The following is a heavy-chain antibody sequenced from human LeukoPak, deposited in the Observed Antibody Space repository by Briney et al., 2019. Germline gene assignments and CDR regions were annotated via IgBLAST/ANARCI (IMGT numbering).Heavy chain of an antibody. CDR2: IKQDGSEK. Sequence: PGGSLRLSCAASGFTFSSYWMSWVRQAPGKGLEWVANIKQDGSEKYYVDSVKGRFTISRDNAKNSLYLQMNSLRAEDTAVYYCALLKEDIRTYYFDYWGQGTLVTVSS. J-gene: IGHJ4*02. D-gene: IGHD2-15*01. CDR3: ALLKEDIRTYYFDY. CDR1: GFTFSSYW. V-gene: IGHV3-7*01.